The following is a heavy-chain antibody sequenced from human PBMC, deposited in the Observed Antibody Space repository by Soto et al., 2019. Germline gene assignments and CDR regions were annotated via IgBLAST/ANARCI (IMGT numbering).Heavy chain of an antibody. Sequence: HPGGSLRLSCAASGFSFSTHDMSWVRQAPGKGLEWVSAIRRSGGATFYADSVEGRFTISRDNSKKVLYLQLDSLRVEDTALYYCAKDRGLCYGAGNYYSFDAWGQGTLVTVSS. V-gene: IGHV3-23*01. CDR3: AKDRGLCYGAGNYYSFDA. J-gene: IGHJ5*02. CDR1: GFSFSTHD. CDR2: IRRSGGAT. D-gene: IGHD2-2*01.